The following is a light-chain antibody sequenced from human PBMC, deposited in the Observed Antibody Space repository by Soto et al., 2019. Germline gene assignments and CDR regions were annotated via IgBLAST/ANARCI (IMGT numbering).Light chain of an antibody. CDR2: EGS. CDR1: SSDVGHYDL. CDR3: CSYAGSSTLV. Sequence: QSVLTQPASVSGSPGQSITISCTGTSSDVGHYDLVSWYQQHPGKAPKLMIYEGSKWPSGVSNRFSASKSGNTASLTISGLQAEDEADYFCCSYAGSSTLVFGGGTKVTVL. V-gene: IGLV2-23*01. J-gene: IGLJ2*01.